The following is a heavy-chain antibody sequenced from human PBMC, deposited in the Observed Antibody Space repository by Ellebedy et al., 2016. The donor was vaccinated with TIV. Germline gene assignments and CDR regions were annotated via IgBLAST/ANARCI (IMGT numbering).Heavy chain of an antibody. D-gene: IGHD2-2*01. CDR2: ISYDGSNK. J-gene: IGHJ6*02. V-gene: IGHV3-30*01. CDR3: AKEYCSSTSCYGGGYYYYYGIDV. Sequence: GESLKISCAASGFTFSSYAMHWVRQAPGKGLERVAVISYDGSNKYYADSVKGRFTISRDNSKKTLYLQMNSLRAEDTAVYYCAKEYCSSTSCYGGGYYYYYGIDVWGQGTTVTVSS. CDR1: GFTFSSYA.